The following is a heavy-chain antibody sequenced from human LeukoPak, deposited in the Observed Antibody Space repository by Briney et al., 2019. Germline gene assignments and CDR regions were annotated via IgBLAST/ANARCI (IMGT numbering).Heavy chain of an antibody. CDR1: GGSFSGYY. J-gene: IGHJ4*02. V-gene: IGHV4-34*01. Sequence: SETLSLTCAVYGGSFSGYYWSWIRQPPGKGLEWIGEINHSGSTNYNPSLKSRVTISVDTSKNQFSLKLSSVTAADTAVYYCAILLAGYSSSWSLDYWGQGTLVTVSS. D-gene: IGHD6-13*01. CDR2: INHSGST. CDR3: AILLAGYSSSWSLDY.